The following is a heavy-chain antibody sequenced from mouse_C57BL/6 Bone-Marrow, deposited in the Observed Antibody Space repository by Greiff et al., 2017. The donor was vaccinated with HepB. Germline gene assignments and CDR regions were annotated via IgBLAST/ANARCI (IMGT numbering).Heavy chain of an antibody. J-gene: IGHJ3*01. CDR1: GYSITSGYY. V-gene: IGHV3-6*01. CDR2: ISYDGSN. Sequence: EVKLQESGPGLVKPSQSLSLTCSVTGYSITSGYYWNWIRQFPGNKLEWMGYISYDGSNNYNPSLKNRISITRDTSKNQFFLKLNSVTTEDTATYYCVKKGYDYDWFAYWGQGTLVTVSA. CDR3: VKKGYDYDWFAY. D-gene: IGHD2-4*01.